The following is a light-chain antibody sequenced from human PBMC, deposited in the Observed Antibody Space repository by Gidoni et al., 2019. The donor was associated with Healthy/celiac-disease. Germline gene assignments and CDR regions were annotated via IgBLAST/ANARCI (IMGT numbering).Light chain of an antibody. CDR1: QSVSSSY. V-gene: IGKV3-20*01. J-gene: IGKJ5*01. CDR2: GAS. CDR3: QQYGSSPIT. Sequence: EIVLTQSPGTLPLSPGERATLSCRACQSVSSSYLAWYQQKPGQAPRLLIYGASSRATGIPDRFSGSGSGTDFTLTISRLEPEDFAVYYCQQYGSSPITFXXXTRLEIK.